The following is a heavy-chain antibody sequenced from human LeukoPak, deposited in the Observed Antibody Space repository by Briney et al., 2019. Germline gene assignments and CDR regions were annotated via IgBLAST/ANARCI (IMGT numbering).Heavy chain of an antibody. CDR1: GYTFTGYY. Sequence: ASVKVSCKASGYTFTGYYMHWVRQAPGQGLEWMGWINPNSGGTNYAQKFQGRVTMTRDTSISTAYMELSGLKSDDTAVYYCARDRGSYFHDAFDIWGQGTMVTVSS. V-gene: IGHV1-2*02. CDR2: INPNSGGT. D-gene: IGHD1-26*01. CDR3: ARDRGSYFHDAFDI. J-gene: IGHJ3*02.